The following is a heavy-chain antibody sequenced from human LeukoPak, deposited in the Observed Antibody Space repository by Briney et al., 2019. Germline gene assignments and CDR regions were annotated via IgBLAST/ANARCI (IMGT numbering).Heavy chain of an antibody. Sequence: GESLKISCKCSGYSFTSYWIAWVRQMPGKGLEWMGIIYPGDSDTRYSPSFQGQVTISADKSISTAYLQWSSLKASDTAMYYCARLSWSGYLTLYYYYYMDVWGKGTTVTVSS. CDR3: ARLSWSGYLTLYYYYYMDV. J-gene: IGHJ6*03. CDR2: IYPGDSDT. D-gene: IGHD3-3*01. V-gene: IGHV5-51*01. CDR1: GYSFTSYW.